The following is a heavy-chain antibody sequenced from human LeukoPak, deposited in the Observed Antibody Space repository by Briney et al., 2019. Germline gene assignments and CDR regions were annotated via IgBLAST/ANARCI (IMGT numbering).Heavy chain of an antibody. D-gene: IGHD6-6*01. J-gene: IGHJ4*02. Sequence: ASVKVSCKASGFTFTSYYMHWVRQAPGQGLEWMGIINPSGGSTSYPQKFQGRVTMTRDTSTSTVYMELSSLRSEDTAVYYCANWIGSSSRDYWGQGTLVTVSS. V-gene: IGHV1-46*01. CDR2: INPSGGST. CDR1: GFTFTSYY. CDR3: ANWIGSSSRDY.